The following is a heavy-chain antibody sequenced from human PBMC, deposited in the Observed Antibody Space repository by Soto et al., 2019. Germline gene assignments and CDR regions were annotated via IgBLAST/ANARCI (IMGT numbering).Heavy chain of an antibody. Sequence: SDTLSLTCTVSGTSMSGSSYYWGWIRQPPGKGLERIGSIYYSGSTYYNPSLKSRVTISVDTSNNQFSLNLGSVTAADTAVFYCARLGYGGYELNDYWGQGTLVTVSS. J-gene: IGHJ4*02. V-gene: IGHV4-39*01. D-gene: IGHD5-12*01. CDR1: GTSMSGSSYY. CDR3: ARLGYGGYELNDY. CDR2: IYYSGST.